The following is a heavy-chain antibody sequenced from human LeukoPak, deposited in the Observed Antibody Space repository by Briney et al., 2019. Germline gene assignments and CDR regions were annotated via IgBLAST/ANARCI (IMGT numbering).Heavy chain of an antibody. D-gene: IGHD3-22*01. CDR1: GGSISSYY. J-gene: IGHJ3*02. CDR3: ASDRVAGYYDSSGYYSQTPPAFDI. Sequence: PSETLSLTCTVSGGSISSYYWSWIRQPPGKGLEWIGYIYHSGSTYYNPSLKSRVTISVDRSKNQFSLKLSSVTAADTAVYYCASDRVAGYYDSSGYYSQTPPAFDIWGQGTMVIVSS. V-gene: IGHV4-59*12. CDR2: IYHSGST.